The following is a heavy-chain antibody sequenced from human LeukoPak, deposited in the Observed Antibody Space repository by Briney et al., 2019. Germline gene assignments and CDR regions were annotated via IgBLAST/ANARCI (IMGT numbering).Heavy chain of an antibody. V-gene: IGHV1-2*02. J-gene: IGHJ5*02. CDR1: GYTFTRYY. Sequence: GASVKVSCKASGYTFTRYYMHWVRQAPGQGLEWMGWINPNSGGTNYAQKFQGRVTMTRDTSISTAYMELSRLRSDDTAVYYCARGRVKNNNWFDPWGQGTLVTVSS. CDR2: INPNSGGT. CDR3: ARGRVKNNNWFDP.